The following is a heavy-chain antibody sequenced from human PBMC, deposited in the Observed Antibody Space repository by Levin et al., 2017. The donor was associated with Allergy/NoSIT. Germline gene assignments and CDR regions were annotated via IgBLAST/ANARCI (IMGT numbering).Heavy chain of an antibody. J-gene: IGHJ4*02. D-gene: IGHD3-22*01. V-gene: IGHV1-18*01. Sequence: GESLKISCKASGYTFTNYGISWVRQAPGQGLEWMGWISAFNGNTKYAQRLQGRVTMTTDTSTSTAYMELRSLRSDDTAVYYCARDRDFYENSGYYYDARGFDYWGQGTLVTVSS. CDR1: GYTFTNYG. CDR3: ARDRDFYENSGYYYDARGFDY. CDR2: ISAFNGNT.